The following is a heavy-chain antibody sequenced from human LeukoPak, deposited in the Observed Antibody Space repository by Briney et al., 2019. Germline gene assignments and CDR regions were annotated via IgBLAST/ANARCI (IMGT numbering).Heavy chain of an antibody. CDR3: ARASTRAAATGYDP. Sequence: ASVKVSCRASGYIFTNYGITWVRQAPGQGREWMSWISANNGETNFAQKFQGRVTMMTDSSTSTAYMELRSLTSDDTAVYYCARASTRAAATGYDPWGQGSLVTVSS. J-gene: IGHJ5*02. V-gene: IGHV1-18*01. CDR2: ISANNGET. D-gene: IGHD6-13*01. CDR1: GYIFTNYG.